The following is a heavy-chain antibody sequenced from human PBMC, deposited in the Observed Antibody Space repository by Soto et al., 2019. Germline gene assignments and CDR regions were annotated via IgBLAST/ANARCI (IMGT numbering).Heavy chain of an antibody. CDR2: IYPGGSDT. V-gene: IGHV5-51*01. D-gene: IGHD6-13*01. J-gene: IGHJ6*02. CDR3: ARTDRLADYYYYGMDV. Sequence: PGESLKISCKGSGYSFTSYWIGWVRQMPGKGLEWMGIIYPGGSDTRYSPSFQGQVTISADKSISTAYLQWSSLKASDTAMYYCARTDRLADYYYYGMDVWGQGTTVTVSS. CDR1: GYSFTSYW.